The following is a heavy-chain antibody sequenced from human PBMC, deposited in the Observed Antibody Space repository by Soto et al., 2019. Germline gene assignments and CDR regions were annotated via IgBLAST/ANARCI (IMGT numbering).Heavy chain of an antibody. CDR2: INHSGST. J-gene: IGHJ4*02. V-gene: IGHV4-34*01. Sequence: SETLSLTCAVYGGSFSGYYWSWIRQPPGKGLEWIGEINHSGSTNYNPSLKSRVTISVDTSKNQFSLKLSSVTAADTAVYYCARRLAGSPRYFDYWGQGVLVTVSS. D-gene: IGHD1-1*01. CDR3: ARRLAGSPRYFDY. CDR1: GGSFSGYY.